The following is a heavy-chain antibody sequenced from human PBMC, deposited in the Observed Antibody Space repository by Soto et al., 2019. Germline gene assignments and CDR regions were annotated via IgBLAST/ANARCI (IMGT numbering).Heavy chain of an antibody. CDR3: AKGESSYGMDV. Sequence: QVQLVESGGGVVQPGRSLRLSCAASGFTFSSYGMHWVRQAPGKGLEWVAVISYDGSNKYYADPVKGRFTISRDNSKNTLYLQMNSLRAEDTAVYYCAKGESSYGMDVWGQGTTVTVSS. J-gene: IGHJ6*02. D-gene: IGHD2-21*02. CDR1: GFTFSSYG. CDR2: ISYDGSNK. V-gene: IGHV3-30*18.